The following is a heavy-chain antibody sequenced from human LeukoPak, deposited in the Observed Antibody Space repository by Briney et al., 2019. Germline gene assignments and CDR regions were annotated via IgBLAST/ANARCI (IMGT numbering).Heavy chain of an antibody. CDR3: VKYWNWAAFDY. V-gene: IGHV3-64D*09. CDR1: GFTFSSYA. Sequence: GGSLRLSCSASGFTFSSYAMHWVRQAPGKGLEYVSAISSNGGSTYYADSVKGRFTISRDNSKNTLYLQMSSLRAEDTAVYYCVKYWNWAAFDYWGQGTLVTVSS. J-gene: IGHJ4*02. CDR2: ISSNGGST. D-gene: IGHD2/OR15-2a*01.